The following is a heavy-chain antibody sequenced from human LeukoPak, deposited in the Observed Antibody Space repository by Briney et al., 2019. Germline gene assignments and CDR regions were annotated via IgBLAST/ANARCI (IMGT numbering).Heavy chain of an antibody. D-gene: IGHD2-15*01. Sequence: SETLSLTCTVSGGSISSSSYYWGWIRQPPGKGLEWIGNTYYGGDTYYNPSLKSRVTISVDTSKNQFSLKLSSVTAADTAVYYCARAWADIVVVVAAPPEYYFDYWGQGTLVTVSS. J-gene: IGHJ4*02. V-gene: IGHV4-39*07. CDR2: TYYGGDT. CDR3: ARAWADIVVVVAAPPEYYFDY. CDR1: GGSISSSSYY.